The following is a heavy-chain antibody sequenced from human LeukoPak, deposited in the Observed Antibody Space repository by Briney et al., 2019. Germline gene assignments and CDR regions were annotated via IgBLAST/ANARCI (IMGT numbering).Heavy chain of an antibody. D-gene: IGHD1-26*01. J-gene: IGHJ3*02. V-gene: IGHV3-21*01. CDR3: ARGWLIVGATIAFDI. CDR2: ISSSSYI. Sequence: PGGSLRLSCAASGFTFSSYSMNWVRQAPGKGLEWVSSISSSSYIYYADSVKGRFTISRDNAKNSLYLQMNSLRAEDTAVYYCARGWLIVGATIAFDIWGQGTMVTVSS. CDR1: GFTFSSYS.